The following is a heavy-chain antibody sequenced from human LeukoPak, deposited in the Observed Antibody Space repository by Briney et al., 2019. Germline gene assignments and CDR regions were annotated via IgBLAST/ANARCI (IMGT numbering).Heavy chain of an antibody. D-gene: IGHD3-9*01. J-gene: IGHJ6*03. Sequence: SETLSLTCIVSGYSISSGYYWAWIRQPPGKGLEWIGNMYHSGSTYYNPSLKSRVTISVDTSKNQFSLKLSSVTAADTAVYYCARGTRNRYFGYMDVWGKGTTVTISS. CDR1: GYSISSGYY. V-gene: IGHV4-38-2*02. CDR2: MYHSGST. CDR3: ARGTRNRYFGYMDV.